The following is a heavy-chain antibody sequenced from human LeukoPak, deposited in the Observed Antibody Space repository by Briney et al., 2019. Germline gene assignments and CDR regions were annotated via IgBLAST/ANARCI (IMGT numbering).Heavy chain of an antibody. V-gene: IGHV4-38-2*01. CDR2: IYHSGST. CDR3: ARWGSYGDY. Sequence: SETLSLTCAVSGYSISSGYYWGWIRQPPGKGLEWIGSIYHSGSTYYDPSLKSRVTISVDTSKNQFSLKLSFVTAADTAVYYCARWGSYGDYWGQGTLVTVSS. D-gene: IGHD1-26*01. J-gene: IGHJ4*02. CDR1: GYSISSGYY.